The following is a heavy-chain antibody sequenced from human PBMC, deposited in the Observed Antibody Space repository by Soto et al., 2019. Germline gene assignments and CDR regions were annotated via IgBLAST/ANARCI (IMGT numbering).Heavy chain of an antibody. CDR1: GGTFNSYT. CDR2: IIPILGIA. V-gene: IGHV1-69*04. J-gene: IGHJ4*02. D-gene: IGHD5-12*01. Sequence: EASVKVCCKASGGTFNSYTSSWVRQDPGQGLEWMGRIIPILGIANYAQKFQGRVTITADKSTSTAYMELSSLRSEDTAVYYCARDLGQRGYSGYDYFYRGQGTLVTVSS. CDR3: ARDLGQRGYSGYDYFY.